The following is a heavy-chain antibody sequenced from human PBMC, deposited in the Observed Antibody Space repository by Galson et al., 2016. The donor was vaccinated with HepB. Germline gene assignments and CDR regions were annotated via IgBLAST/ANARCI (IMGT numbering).Heavy chain of an antibody. Sequence: SLRLSCAASGLNVSSSYMSWVRQAPGRGLEWVSVVYAGGTTKYYADSVKGRFTISRDNSKNTLYLQMNSLRGEDTALYYCARSVDFRSGYSGYGMDVWGQGTTVTVSS. J-gene: IGHJ6*02. CDR2: VYAGGTTK. D-gene: IGHD3-3*01. CDR1: GLNVSSSY. V-gene: IGHV3-66*01. CDR3: ARSVDFRSGYSGYGMDV.